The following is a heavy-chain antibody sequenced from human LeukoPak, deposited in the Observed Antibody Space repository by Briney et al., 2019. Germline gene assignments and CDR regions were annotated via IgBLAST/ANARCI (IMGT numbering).Heavy chain of an antibody. J-gene: IGHJ4*02. CDR2: VHLSGRT. CDR3: AREGGPYRPLDY. CDR1: GGSISSTNW. V-gene: IGHV4-4*02. Sequence: KTSETLSLTCGVSGGSISSTNWWTWVRQPPGEGLEWIGEVHLSGRTNYNPSLESRVTMSVDMSENHISLKLTFVTAADTAVYYCAREGGPYRPLDYSGQGTLVTVSS.